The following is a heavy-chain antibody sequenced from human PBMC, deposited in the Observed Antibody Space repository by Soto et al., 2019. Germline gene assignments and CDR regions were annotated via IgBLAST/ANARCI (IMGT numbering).Heavy chain of an antibody. CDR2: MNPNSGNT. CDR1: GYTFTSYD. Sequence: DSVKVSCKASGYTFTSYDINWVRQATGQGLEWMGWMNPNSGNTGYAQKFQGRVTMTRNTSISTAYMELSSLRSEETAVYYCARRQADFWRGDFYESYYYYMDVWGKGTTVTVSS. V-gene: IGHV1-8*01. CDR3: ARRQADFWRGDFYESYYYYMDV. D-gene: IGHD3-3*01. J-gene: IGHJ6*03.